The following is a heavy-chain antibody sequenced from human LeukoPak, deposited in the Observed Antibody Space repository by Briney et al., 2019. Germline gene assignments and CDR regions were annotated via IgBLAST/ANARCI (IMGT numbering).Heavy chain of an antibody. CDR2: INAGNGNT. V-gene: IGHV1-3*01. CDR3: TAERATGLYYFDY. J-gene: IGHJ4*02. CDR1: GYTFTSYA. D-gene: IGHD5-12*01. Sequence: ASVKVSCKASGYTFTSYAVHWVRQAPGQRLGWMGWINAGNGNTKYSQKFQGRVTITRDTSASTAYMELSSLRSEDTAVYYCTAERATGLYYFDYWGQGTLVTVSS.